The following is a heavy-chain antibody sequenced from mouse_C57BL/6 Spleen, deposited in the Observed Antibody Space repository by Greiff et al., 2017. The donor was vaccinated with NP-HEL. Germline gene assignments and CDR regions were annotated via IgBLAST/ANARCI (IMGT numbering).Heavy chain of an antibody. Sequence: EVQLQQSGAELVRPGASVKLSCTASGFNIKDDYMHWVKQRPEQGLEWIGWIDPENGDTEYASKFQGKATITADTSSNTAYLQLSSLTSEDTAVYYCTTSLYPGAMDYWGQGTSVTVSS. V-gene: IGHV14-4*01. J-gene: IGHJ4*01. CDR3: TTSLYPGAMDY. CDR2: IDPENGDT. CDR1: GFNIKDDY. D-gene: IGHD1-1*01.